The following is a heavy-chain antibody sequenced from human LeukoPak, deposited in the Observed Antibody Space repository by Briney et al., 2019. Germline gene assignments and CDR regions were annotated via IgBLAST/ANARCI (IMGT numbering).Heavy chain of an antibody. V-gene: IGHV4-4*09. CDR1: GGSISSYC. CDR2: IYTSGST. CDR3: ARSLGAGYYYYYMDV. D-gene: IGHD1-26*01. J-gene: IGHJ6*03. Sequence: SETLSLTCTVSGGSISSYCWSWIRQPPGKGLEWIGYIYTSGSTNYNPSLKSRVTISVDTSKNQFSLKLSSVTAADTAVYYCARSLGAGYYYYYMDVWGKGTTVTVSS.